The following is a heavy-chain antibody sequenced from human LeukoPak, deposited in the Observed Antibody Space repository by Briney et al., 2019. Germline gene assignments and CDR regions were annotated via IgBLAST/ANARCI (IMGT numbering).Heavy chain of an antibody. CDR3: ARVYSSGWYRDFGYYYYGMDV. J-gene: IGHJ6*02. V-gene: IGHV1-46*01. CDR1: GGTFSSYA. Sequence: ASVKVSCKASGGTFSSYAISWVRQAPGQGLERMGIINPSGGSTSYAQKFQGRVTMTRDTSTSTVYMELSSLRSEDTAVYYCARVYSSGWYRDFGYYYYGMDVWGQGTTVTVSS. CDR2: INPSGGST. D-gene: IGHD6-19*01.